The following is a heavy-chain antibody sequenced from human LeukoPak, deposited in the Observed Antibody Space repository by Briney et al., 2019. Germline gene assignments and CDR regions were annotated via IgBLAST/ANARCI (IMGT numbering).Heavy chain of an antibody. CDR1: GFTFSIYS. D-gene: IGHD3-10*01. CDR2: LDGTSTYI. V-gene: IGHV3-21*01. J-gene: IGHJ4*02. CDR3: ARSAASGSYDS. Sequence: PGGSLRLSCVASGFTFSIYSMHWVRQAPGKGLEWVSSLDGTSTYIYFADSVQGRFTISRDNAKNSLYLQLNSLRAEDTAVYYCARSAASGSYDSWGQGTLVTVSS.